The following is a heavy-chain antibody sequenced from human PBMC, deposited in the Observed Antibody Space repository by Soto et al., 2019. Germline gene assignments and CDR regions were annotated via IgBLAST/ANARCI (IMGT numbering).Heavy chain of an antibody. Sequence: GGSLRLSCAASGFTFSSYAMSWVRQAAGKGLEWVSAISGSGGSTYYADSVKGRFTISRDNSKNTLYLQMNSLRAEDTAVYYCAKSDYDFWSGYYPFSYYFDYWGQGTLVTVSS. CDR3: AKSDYDFWSGYYPFSYYFDY. CDR1: GFTFSSYA. J-gene: IGHJ4*02. CDR2: ISGSGGST. D-gene: IGHD3-3*01. V-gene: IGHV3-23*01.